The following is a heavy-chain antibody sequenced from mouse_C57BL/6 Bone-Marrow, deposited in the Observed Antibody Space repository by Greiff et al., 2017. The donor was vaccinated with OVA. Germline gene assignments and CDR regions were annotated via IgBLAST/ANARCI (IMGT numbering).Heavy chain of an antibody. CDR2: ISDGGSYT. J-gene: IGHJ1*03. D-gene: IGHD2-10*02. Sequence: EVKLVESGGGLVKPGGSLKLSCAASGFTFSSYAMSWVRQTPEKRLEWVATISDGGSYTYYPDNVKGRFTISRDNAKNNLYLQMSHLKSEDTAMYYCARGGVWFYWYFDVWGTGTTVTVSS. CDR1: GFTFSSYA. V-gene: IGHV5-4*03. CDR3: ARGGVWFYWYFDV.